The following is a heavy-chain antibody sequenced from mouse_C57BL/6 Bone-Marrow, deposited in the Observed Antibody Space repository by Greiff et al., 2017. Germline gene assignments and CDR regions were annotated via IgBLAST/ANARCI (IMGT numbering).Heavy chain of an antibody. CDR2: ISDGGSYT. V-gene: IGHV5-4*01. CDR1: GFTFSSYA. J-gene: IGHJ4*01. Sequence: QGVESGGGLVKPGGSLKLSCAASGFTFSSYAMSWVRQTPEKRLEWVATISDGGSYTYYPDNVKGRFTISRDNAKNNLYLQMSHLKSEDTAMYYCARGYYYGSSPYAMDYWGQGTSVTVSS. CDR3: ARGYYYGSSPYAMDY. D-gene: IGHD1-1*01.